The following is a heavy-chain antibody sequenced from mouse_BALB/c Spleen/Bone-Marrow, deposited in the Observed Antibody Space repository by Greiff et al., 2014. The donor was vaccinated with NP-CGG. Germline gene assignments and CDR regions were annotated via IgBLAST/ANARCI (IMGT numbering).Heavy chain of an antibody. V-gene: IGHV1-69*02. CDR1: GYTFTSYW. CDR3: TRYGNSHYYAMDY. J-gene: IGHJ4*01. CDR2: IYPSDSYT. D-gene: IGHD1-1*01. Sequence: QVQLKESGAELVRPGASVKLSCRASGYTFTSYWINWVKQRPGQGLEWIGNIYPSDSYTNYNQRFKDKATLTVDKPSSTAYMQLSSPTSEDSAVYYCTRYGNSHYYAMDYWGQGTSVTVSS.